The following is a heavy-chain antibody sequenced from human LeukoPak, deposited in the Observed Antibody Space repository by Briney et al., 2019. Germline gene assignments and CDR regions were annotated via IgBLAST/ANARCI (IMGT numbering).Heavy chain of an antibody. J-gene: IGHJ6*02. CDR3: ASAPHYYGSGYYYYYGMDV. Sequence: SETLSLACTVSGGSISSYYWSWIRQPPGKGLEWIGYICYSGSTNYNPSLKSRVTISVDTSKNQFSLKLSSVTAADTAVYYCASAPHYYGSGYYYYYGMDVWGQGTTVTVS. CDR1: GGSISSYY. CDR2: ICYSGST. V-gene: IGHV4-59*08. D-gene: IGHD3-10*01.